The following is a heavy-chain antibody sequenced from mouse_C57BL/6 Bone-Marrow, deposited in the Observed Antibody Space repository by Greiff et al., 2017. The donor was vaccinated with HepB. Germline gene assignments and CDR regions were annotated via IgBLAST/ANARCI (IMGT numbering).Heavy chain of an antibody. J-gene: IGHJ3*01. D-gene: IGHD3-1*01. CDR1: GFTFSSYG. V-gene: IGHV5-6*01. CDR3: ARPGYVAWFAY. Sequence: EVKLVESGGDLVKPGGSLKLSCAASGFTFSSYGMSWVRQTPDKRLEWVATISSGGSYNYYPDSVKGRFTISRDNAKNTLYLQMSSLKSEDTAMYYCARPGYVAWFAYWGQGTLVTVSA. CDR2: ISSGGSYN.